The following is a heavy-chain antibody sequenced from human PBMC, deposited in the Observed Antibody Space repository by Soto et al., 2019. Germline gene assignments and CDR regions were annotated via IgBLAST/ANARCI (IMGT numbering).Heavy chain of an antibody. CDR2: ISAYNGNT. J-gene: IGHJ4*02. Sequence: GPVKVSCKASGYTFTSYGISWVRQAPGQGLEWMGWISAYNGNTNYAQKLQGRVTMTTDTSTSTAYMELRSLRSDDTAVYYCARDQSGRVARGLVFDYCGPAPLVTVSS. CDR1: GYTFTSYG. V-gene: IGHV1-18*01. CDR3: ARDQSGRVARGLVFDY. D-gene: IGHD1-26*01.